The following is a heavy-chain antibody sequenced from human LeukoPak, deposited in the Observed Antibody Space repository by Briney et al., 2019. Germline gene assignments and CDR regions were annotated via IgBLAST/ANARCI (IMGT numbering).Heavy chain of an antibody. Sequence: PGGSLRLSCAESGFTFSSYGMDWVRQAPGKGLEWVAVIWYDGSNKYYADSVKGRFTISRDNSKNTLYLQMNSLRAEDTAVYYCAKDLVKAAADTDYWGQGTLVTVSS. CDR3: AKDLVKAAADTDY. J-gene: IGHJ4*02. CDR2: IWYDGSNK. D-gene: IGHD6-13*01. V-gene: IGHV3-33*06. CDR1: GFTFSSYG.